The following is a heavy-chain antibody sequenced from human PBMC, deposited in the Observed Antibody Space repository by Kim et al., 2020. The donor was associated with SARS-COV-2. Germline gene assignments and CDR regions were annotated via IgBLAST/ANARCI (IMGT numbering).Heavy chain of an antibody. J-gene: IGHJ4*02. V-gene: IGHV1-2*04. CDR2: INPNSGGT. D-gene: IGHD2-15*01. CDR1: GYTFTGYY. CDR3: AREGKLYNCSGGSCYSEYYFDS. Sequence: ASVKVSCKASGYTFTGYYMHWVRQAPGQGLEWMGWINPNSGGTNNAQKFQGWVTMTRDTSISTAYMELSRLRSDDTAVYYCAREGKLYNCSGGSCYSEYYFDSWGQGTLVTVSS.